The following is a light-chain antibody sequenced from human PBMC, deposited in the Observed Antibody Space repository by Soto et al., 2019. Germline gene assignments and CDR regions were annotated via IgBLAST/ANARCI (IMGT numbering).Light chain of an antibody. CDR2: WAS. CDR1: QSVLYSSNNKNF. Sequence: DIVMTQSPDSLAVSLGERATINCKSSQSVLYSSNNKNFLAWYQQKPGQPPKLLIYWASTRESGVPDRFSGSGSGTYFTLTISGLQAEDVAIYYCQQYHSTPLTFGGGTKVEIK. V-gene: IGKV4-1*01. CDR3: QQYHSTPLT. J-gene: IGKJ4*01.